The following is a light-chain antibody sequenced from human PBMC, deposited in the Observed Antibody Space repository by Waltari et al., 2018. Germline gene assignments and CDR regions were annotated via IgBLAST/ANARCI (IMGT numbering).Light chain of an antibody. Sequence: SYVLTQPPSVSVAPGQTARITCGGDNIGNKRVYWYQQRPGQAPILVVSDDSDRPSGIPERCSGSNSGNTATLTISRVEAGDEADYYCQVWDTSSDDYFVFGTGTQVTVL. V-gene: IGLV3-21*02. J-gene: IGLJ1*01. CDR1: NIGNKR. CDR2: DDS. CDR3: QVWDTSSDDYFV.